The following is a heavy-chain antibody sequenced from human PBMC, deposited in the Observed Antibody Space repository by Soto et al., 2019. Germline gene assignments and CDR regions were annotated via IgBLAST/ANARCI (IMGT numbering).Heavy chain of an antibody. CDR3: LRAIGQYDMEV. V-gene: IGHV3-74*01. CDR1: GFIFSNCW. CDR2: INSDGSST. J-gene: IGHJ6*02. Sequence: GGALRLSCVASGFIFSNCWMHWVRQAPGVGLVWVSHINSDGSSTTYADSVNGLFPISRDNAKLALYLQMNSLRAEARAVYYCLRAIGQYDMEVLGRGTTVDVSS. D-gene: IGHD3-22*01.